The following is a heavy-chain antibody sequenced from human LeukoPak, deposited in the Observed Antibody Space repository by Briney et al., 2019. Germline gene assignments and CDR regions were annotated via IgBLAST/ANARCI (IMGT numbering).Heavy chain of an antibody. CDR2: IYYSGST. V-gene: IGHV4-39*01. CDR3: ARHLPVAGILTGPTTDY. CDR1: GGSISSSSYY. Sequence: SETLSLTCTVSGGSISSSSYYWGWIRQPPGKGLEWIGSIYYSGSTYYNPSLKSRVTISVDTSKNQFSLKLSSVTAADTAVYYCARHLPVAGILTGPTTDYWGQGTLVTVSS. J-gene: IGHJ4*02. D-gene: IGHD3-9*01.